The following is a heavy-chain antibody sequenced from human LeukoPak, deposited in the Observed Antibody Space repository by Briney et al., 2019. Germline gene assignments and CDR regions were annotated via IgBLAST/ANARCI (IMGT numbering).Heavy chain of an antibody. V-gene: IGHV3-7*01. Sequence: GGSLRLSCAASGFTFSSYWMSWVRQAPGKGLEWVANIKQDGSEKYYVDSVKGRFTISRDNAKNPLYLQMNSLRAEDTAVYYCARDALYSGYDTINYYYYYGMDVWGQGTTVTVSS. J-gene: IGHJ6*02. CDR1: GFTFSSYW. CDR2: IKQDGSEK. CDR3: ARDALYSGYDTINYYYYYGMDV. D-gene: IGHD5-12*01.